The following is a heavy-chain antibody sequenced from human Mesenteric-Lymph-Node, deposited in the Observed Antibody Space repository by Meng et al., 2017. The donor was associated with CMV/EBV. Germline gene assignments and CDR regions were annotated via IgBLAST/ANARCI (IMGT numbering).Heavy chain of an antibody. D-gene: IGHD1-1*01. CDR2: INPNSGGT. CDR3: ASTTNDYYYYGMDV. J-gene: IGHJ6*02. CDR1: GYTFTGYY. Sequence: ASVKVSCKASGYTFTGYYMHWVRQAPGQGLEWMGWINPNSGGTNYAQKFQGRVTMTRDTSISTAYMELSRLRSDDTAVYYCASTTNDYYYYGMDVWGQGTTVTVSS. V-gene: IGHV1-2*02.